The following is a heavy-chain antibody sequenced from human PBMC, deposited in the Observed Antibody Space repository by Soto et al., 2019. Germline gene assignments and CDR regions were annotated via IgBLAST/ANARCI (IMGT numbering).Heavy chain of an antibody. J-gene: IGHJ4*02. CDR2: IYYSGST. D-gene: IGHD6-6*01. CDR3: ARGGTSSIAARHPNYFDY. Sequence: ETLSLTCTVSGGSISSYYWSWIRQPPGKGLEWIGYIYYSGSTNYNPSLKSRVTISVDTSKNQFSLKLSSVTAADTAVYYCARGGTSSIAARHPNYFDYWGQGTLVTVSS. CDR1: GGSISSYY. V-gene: IGHV4-59*01.